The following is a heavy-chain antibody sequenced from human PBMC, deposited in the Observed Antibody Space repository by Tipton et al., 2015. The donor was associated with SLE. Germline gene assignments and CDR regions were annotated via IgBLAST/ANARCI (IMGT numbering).Heavy chain of an antibody. CDR2: ISAYNGNT. CDR3: ARDEWYCDDSSGFYSADAFEI. D-gene: IGHD3-22*01. V-gene: IGHV1-18*01. Sequence: QSGAEVKKPGASVKVSCKASGYTFTSYGISWVRQAPGQGLEWMGWISAYNGNTNNAQKLQGRVTMTTDTSTSTAYMELRSLRSDATAVYYCARDEWYCDDSSGFYSADAFEIWGQGTLFTVSS. CDR1: GYTFTSYG. J-gene: IGHJ3*02.